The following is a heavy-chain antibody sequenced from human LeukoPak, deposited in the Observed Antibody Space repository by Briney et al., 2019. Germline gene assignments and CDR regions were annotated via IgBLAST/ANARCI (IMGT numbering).Heavy chain of an antibody. Sequence: GGSLRLSCAASGFTFSSYEMNWVRQAPGKVLEWVSYISSSGSTIYYADSVKGRFTISRDNAKNSLYLQMNSLRAEDTSVYYCARGGRDGYDFDYWGQGTLVTVSS. V-gene: IGHV3-48*03. CDR2: ISSSGSTI. J-gene: IGHJ4*02. CDR1: GFTFSSYE. CDR3: ARGGRDGYDFDY. D-gene: IGHD5-12*01.